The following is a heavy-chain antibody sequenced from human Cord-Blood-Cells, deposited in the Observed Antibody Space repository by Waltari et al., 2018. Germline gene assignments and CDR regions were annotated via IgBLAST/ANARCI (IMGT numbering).Heavy chain of an antibody. CDR3: ARGCYYYDSIGYAFDI. CDR2: IIPIFGTT. J-gene: IGHJ3*02. CDR1: GGTFSSYA. D-gene: IGHD3-22*01. V-gene: IGHV1-69*01. Sequence: QVQLVQSGAEVKKPGSSVKVSCKASGGTFSSYAISWVRQAPGQGLEWMGGIIPIFGTTNYAQKFQGRVTITADESTSTAYMELSSLRSEDTAVYYCARGCYYYDSIGYAFDIWGQGTMVTVSS.